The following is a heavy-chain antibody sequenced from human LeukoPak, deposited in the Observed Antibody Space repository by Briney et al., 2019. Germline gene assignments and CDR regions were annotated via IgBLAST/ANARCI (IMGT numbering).Heavy chain of an antibody. CDR3: AREKVSSSWYRWFDP. CDR1: GGSFSGYY. CDR2: INHSGST. Sequence: SETLSLTCAVYGGSFSGYYWSWIRQPPGKGLEWIGEINHSGSTNYNPSLKSRVTMSVDTSKNQFSLKLSSVTAADTAVYYCAREKVSSSWYRWFDPWGQGTLVTVSS. J-gene: IGHJ5*02. D-gene: IGHD6-13*01. V-gene: IGHV4-34*01.